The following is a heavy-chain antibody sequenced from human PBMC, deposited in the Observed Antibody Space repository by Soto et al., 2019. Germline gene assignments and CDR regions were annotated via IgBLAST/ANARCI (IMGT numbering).Heavy chain of an antibody. D-gene: IGHD3-22*01. Sequence: QVQLVESGGGVVQPGRSLRLSCAASGFTFSYYAMHWVRQAPGKGLEWVAVMSYDGSSKYYPESVKGRFTISRDNSMNTLFLQMNSLRDEDTAVYYCARVSSKWLSLYFDLWGRGTRVIVSS. J-gene: IGHJ2*01. V-gene: IGHV3-30-3*01. CDR3: ARVSSKWLSLYFDL. CDR1: GFTFSYYA. CDR2: MSYDGSSK.